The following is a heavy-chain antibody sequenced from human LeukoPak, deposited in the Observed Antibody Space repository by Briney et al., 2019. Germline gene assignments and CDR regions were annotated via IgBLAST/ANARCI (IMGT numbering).Heavy chain of an antibody. CDR1: GFTFSRYW. Sequence: GGSLRLSCAASGFTFSRYWMSWVRQAPGKGLEWVASINQDESAKFYVDSVKGRFTISRDNAKNTLYLQMNSLRAEDTAVYYCARDLGAVAGKVDYWGQGTLVTVSS. CDR2: INQDESAK. CDR3: ARDLGAVAGKVDY. D-gene: IGHD6-19*01. J-gene: IGHJ4*02. V-gene: IGHV3-7*01.